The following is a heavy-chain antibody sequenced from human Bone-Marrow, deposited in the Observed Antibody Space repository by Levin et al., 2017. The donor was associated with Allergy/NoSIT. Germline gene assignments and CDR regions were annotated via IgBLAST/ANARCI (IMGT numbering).Heavy chain of an antibody. CDR2: INERGET. Sequence: PSETLSLTCSAYGDSFNNYYWNWIRQSPGKGLEWIGEINERGETDYSPSLKSRVIISVDTPRNQFSLRLRSVTAADTATYYCARGRAYYGTVNEMCRNLARRKIVNYYYFAFWGQGSLVTVSS. V-gene: IGHV4-34*01. CDR1: GDSFNNYY. D-gene: IGHD2-21*01. CDR3: ARGRAYYGTVNEMCRNLARRKIVNYYYFAF. J-gene: IGHJ4*02.